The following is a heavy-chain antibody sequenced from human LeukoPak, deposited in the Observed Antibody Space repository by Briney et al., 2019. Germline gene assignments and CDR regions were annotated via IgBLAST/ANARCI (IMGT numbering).Heavy chain of an antibody. CDR2: INHSGST. D-gene: IGHD2-2*01. Sequence: PSETLSLTCTVSGGSIGGYYWSWIRQPPGKGLEWIGEINHSGSTNYNPSLKSRVTISVDTSKNQFSLKLSSVTAADTAVYYCARGVVPAAYWFDPWGQGTLVTVSS. CDR3: ARGVVPAAYWFDP. CDR1: GGSIGGYY. J-gene: IGHJ5*02. V-gene: IGHV4-34*01.